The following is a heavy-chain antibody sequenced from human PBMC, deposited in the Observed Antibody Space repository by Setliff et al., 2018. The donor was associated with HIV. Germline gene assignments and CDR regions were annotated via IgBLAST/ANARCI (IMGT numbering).Heavy chain of an antibody. D-gene: IGHD2-8*02. Sequence: ASVKVSCKASGYTFTSYKMHWVRQAPGQGLEWMGIINPSDGSRRYAQKFKDRLTMTRDTTTTTVYMELSSLRSEDTAVYHCARDNTVWSCDHWGQGTLVTV. J-gene: IGHJ4*02. V-gene: IGHV1-46*01. CDR1: GYTFTSYK. CDR3: ARDNTVWSCDH. CDR2: INPSDGSR.